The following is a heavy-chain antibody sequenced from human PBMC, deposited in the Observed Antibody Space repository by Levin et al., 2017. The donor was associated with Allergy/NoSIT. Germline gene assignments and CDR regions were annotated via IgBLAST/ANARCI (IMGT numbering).Heavy chain of an antibody. CDR1: GGSFSGYY. J-gene: IGHJ4*02. V-gene: IGHV4-34*01. CDR3: ARAPPYYDSSGYEGLDY. CDR2: INHSGST. D-gene: IGHD3-22*01. Sequence: SQTLSLPCAVYGGSFSGYYWSWIRQPPGKGLEWIGEINHSGSTNYNPSLKSRVTISVDTSKNQFSLKLSSVTAADTAVYYCARAPPYYDSSGYEGLDYWGQGTLVTVSS.